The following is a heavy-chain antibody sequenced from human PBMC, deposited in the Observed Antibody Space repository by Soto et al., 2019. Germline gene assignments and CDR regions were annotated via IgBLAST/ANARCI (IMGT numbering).Heavy chain of an antibody. CDR2: IYHSGTT. J-gene: IGHJ4*01. V-gene: IGHV4-38-2*02. Sequence: SETLSLTCSVSGFSISSGFYWGWVRQPPGKGLEWIGAIYHSGTTYFNPSLKSRVTMAIDTPKNQFSLSLASVAAADTAMYYCARGMHPQDYCGHGTLVTVSP. CDR1: GFSISSGFY. D-gene: IGHD2-8*01. CDR3: ARGMHPQDY.